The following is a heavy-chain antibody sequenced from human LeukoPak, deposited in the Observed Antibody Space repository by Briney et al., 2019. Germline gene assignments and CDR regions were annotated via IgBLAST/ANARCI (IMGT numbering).Heavy chain of an antibody. Sequence: GGSLRLSCAASGFTFSSYSMNLVRQAPGKGLEWVSYISSSSSTIYYADSVKGRFTISRDNAKNSLYLQMNSLRAEDTAVYYCAREPGTFFMYSGRYLNWFDPWGQGTLVTVSS. CDR1: GFTFSSYS. D-gene: IGHD1-26*01. V-gene: IGHV3-48*01. CDR2: ISSSSSTI. J-gene: IGHJ5*02. CDR3: AREPGTFFMYSGRYLNWFDP.